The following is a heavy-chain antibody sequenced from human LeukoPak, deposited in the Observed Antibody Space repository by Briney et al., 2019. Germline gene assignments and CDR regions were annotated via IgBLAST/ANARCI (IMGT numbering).Heavy chain of an antibody. CDR2: IYSGGST. CDR3: ATSGNVSVGLRGFEY. J-gene: IGHJ4*02. V-gene: IGHV3-66*01. D-gene: IGHD3-10*01. Sequence: GGSLTLSCAASGFAVTSNYLSWARQAPGKGREWVTFIYSGGSTSLAVSVRGRFTVSRDKSKNTLYLQMNSLRVEDTAVYYCATSGNVSVGLRGFEYWGQGTLLIVSS. CDR1: GFAVTSNY.